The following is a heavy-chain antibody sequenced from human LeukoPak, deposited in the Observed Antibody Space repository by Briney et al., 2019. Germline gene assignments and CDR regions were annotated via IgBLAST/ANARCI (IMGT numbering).Heavy chain of an antibody. CDR3: ARVKIVVVPAAKRGFDY. Sequence: ASVKVSCKASGYTFSSHDINWVRQVPGHGLEWMGWMNPNSGNTGYAQKFQGRVTMTRNTSISTAYMELSSLRSEDTAVYYCARVKIVVVPAAKRGFDYWGQGTLVTVSS. CDR2: MNPNSGNT. CDR1: GYTFSSHD. V-gene: IGHV1-8*01. D-gene: IGHD2-2*01. J-gene: IGHJ4*02.